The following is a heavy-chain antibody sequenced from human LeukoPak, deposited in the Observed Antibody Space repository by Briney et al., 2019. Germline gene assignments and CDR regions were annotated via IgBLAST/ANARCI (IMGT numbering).Heavy chain of an antibody. CDR2: IIPIFGTA. CDR1: GGTFSSYA. J-gene: IGHJ4*02. V-gene: IGHV1-69*06. D-gene: IGHD5-18*01. Sequence: PRASVKVSCKASGGTFSSYAISWVRQAPGQGLEWMGGIIPIFGTANYAQKFQGRVTITADKSTSTAYMELSSLRSEDTAVYYCARRAKTERGHSYGLDYWGQGTLVTVSP. CDR3: ARRAKTERGHSYGLDY.